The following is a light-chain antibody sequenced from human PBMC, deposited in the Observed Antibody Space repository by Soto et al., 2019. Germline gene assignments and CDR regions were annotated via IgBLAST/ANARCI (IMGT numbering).Light chain of an antibody. Sequence: QSALTQPRSVSGSPGQSVTISCTGTSSDVGGYNYVSWYQQHPGKAPKLMIYDVSKRPSGVPDRFSGSKSGNTASLTISGLQGEDEADYSCCSYAGSFVVFGGGTKLTVL. J-gene: IGLJ2*01. V-gene: IGLV2-11*01. CDR3: CSYAGSFVV. CDR1: SSDVGGYNY. CDR2: DVS.